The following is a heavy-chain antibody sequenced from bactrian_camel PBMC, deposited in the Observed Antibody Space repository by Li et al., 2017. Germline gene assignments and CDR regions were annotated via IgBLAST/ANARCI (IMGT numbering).Heavy chain of an antibody. D-gene: IGHD1*01. CDR3: ATGATWSRF. V-gene: IGHV3-2*01. Sequence: QVQLVESGGGSVQVQAGGSLILSCAVVSGYTTCMAWFRQAPGKEREAVASVPIGSGRTCYADSVKGRFSISRDNAKNTLYLQMSSLKSEDTALYYCATGATWSRFWGQGTQVTVS. CDR2: VPIGSGRT. CDR1: GYTTC. J-gene: IGHJ4*01.